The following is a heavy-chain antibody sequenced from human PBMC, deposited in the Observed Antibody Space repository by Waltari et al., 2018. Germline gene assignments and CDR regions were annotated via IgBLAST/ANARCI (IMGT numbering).Heavy chain of an antibody. D-gene: IGHD2-2*01. CDR3: ASQNPDVVVVPAAPWYFDL. Sequence: EVQLVESGGGLVQPGGSLRLSCAASGFTFSSYSMNWVRQAPGKGLEWVSYISSSSSTIYYADSVKGRFTISRDNAKNSLYLQMNSLRAEDTAVYYCASQNPDVVVVPAAPWYFDLWGRGTLVTVSS. V-gene: IGHV3-48*04. J-gene: IGHJ2*01. CDR2: ISSSSSTI. CDR1: GFTFSSYS.